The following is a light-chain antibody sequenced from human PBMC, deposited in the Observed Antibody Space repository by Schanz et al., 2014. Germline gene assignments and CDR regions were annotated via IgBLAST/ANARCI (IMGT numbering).Light chain of an antibody. CDR2: DVF. Sequence: QSALTQPASMSGSPGQSITISCNGSSSDIGGYDYVSWYRQYPGKAPKLMIYDVFNRPSGVSHRFTGSKSDNTATLTISGLQAEDEAVYYCSSYRRTAAVAVFGTGTKLTVL. CDR1: SSDIGGYDY. CDR3: SSYRRTAAVAV. V-gene: IGLV2-14*01. J-gene: IGLJ1*01.